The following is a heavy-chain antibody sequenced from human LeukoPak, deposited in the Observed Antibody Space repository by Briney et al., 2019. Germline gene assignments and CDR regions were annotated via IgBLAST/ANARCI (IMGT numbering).Heavy chain of an antibody. Sequence: GGSLRLSCAASGFTFSNYAMHWVRQAPGKGLEWVAVISYDGSNKYYADSVKGRFTISRDNSKNTLYLQKNSLRAEDTAVYYCARDNAYSSVWDFDYWGQGTLVTVSS. CDR2: ISYDGSNK. V-gene: IGHV3-30*04. CDR1: GFTFSNYA. CDR3: ARDNAYSSVWDFDY. D-gene: IGHD6-19*01. J-gene: IGHJ4*02.